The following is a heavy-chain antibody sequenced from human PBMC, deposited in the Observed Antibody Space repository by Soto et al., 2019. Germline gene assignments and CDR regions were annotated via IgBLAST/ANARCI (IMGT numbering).Heavy chain of an antibody. Sequence: SETLSLACTVSGGSIYRSGYYWGWIRQPPGRGLEWIGNIDYNGVTYSNPSLKSRVTISRDTSKNQFSLKLTSVTAADTALYYCGKVLVGATGHTDSDSWGPGTLVTVSS. D-gene: IGHD2-15*01. CDR2: IDYNGVT. V-gene: IGHV4-39*01. CDR3: GKVLVGATGHTDSDS. J-gene: IGHJ4*02. CDR1: GGSIYRSGYY.